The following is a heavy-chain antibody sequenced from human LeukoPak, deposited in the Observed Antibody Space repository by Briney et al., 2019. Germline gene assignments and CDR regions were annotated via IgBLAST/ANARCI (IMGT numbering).Heavy chain of an antibody. Sequence: GGSLRLSCAASGFTFSSYSMNWVRQAPGKGLEWVSSISSSSSYIYYADSVKGRFTISRDNAKNSLYLQMNSLRAEDTAVYYCARDRGGDCYSLGHGYWGQGTLVTVSS. D-gene: IGHD2-21*02. J-gene: IGHJ4*02. V-gene: IGHV3-21*01. CDR1: GFTFSSYS. CDR2: ISSSSSYI. CDR3: ARDRGGDCYSLGHGY.